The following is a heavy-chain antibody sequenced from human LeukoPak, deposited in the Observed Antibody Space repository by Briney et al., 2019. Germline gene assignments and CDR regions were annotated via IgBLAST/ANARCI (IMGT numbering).Heavy chain of an antibody. CDR2: ISGSGGST. Sequence: AGGSLRLSCAASGFTFSSYAMSWVRQAPGKGLEWVSAISGSGGSTYYADSVKGRFTISRDNSKNTLYLQMNSLRVEDTAVYYCARVSAALGGFDYWGQGTLVAVSS. V-gene: IGHV3-23*01. CDR3: ARVSAALGGFDY. D-gene: IGHD3-16*01. CDR1: GFTFSSYA. J-gene: IGHJ4*02.